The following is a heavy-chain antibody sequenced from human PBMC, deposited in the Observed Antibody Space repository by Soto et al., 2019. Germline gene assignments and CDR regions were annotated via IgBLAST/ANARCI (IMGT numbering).Heavy chain of an antibody. V-gene: IGHV3-30*18. D-gene: IGHD1-20*01. CDR3: AKEFHSWNYFDY. J-gene: IGHJ4*02. CDR2: ISYDGSNK. CDR1: GFTFSSSG. Sequence: GGSLRLSRAASGFTFSSSGMHWVRQAPGKGLEWVAVISYDGSNKFYADSVKGRFTISRDNFRNTLYLQMNSLRAEDTAVYYCAKEFHSWNYFDYWGQGTLFTVSS.